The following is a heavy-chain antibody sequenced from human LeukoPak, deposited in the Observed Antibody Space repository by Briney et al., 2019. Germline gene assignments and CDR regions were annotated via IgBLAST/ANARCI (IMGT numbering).Heavy chain of an antibody. J-gene: IGHJ4*02. V-gene: IGHV3-23*01. D-gene: IGHD6-6*01. CDR1: GFTFKNYG. CDR2: ISGTGANT. CDR3: ARSYSSSRGTFDY. Sequence: GGSLRLSCAASGFTFKNYGMSWVRQAPGKGLEWVSDISGTGANTYYADSVKGRFTISRDNSKNTLYLQMNSLRAEDTAVYYCARSYSSSRGTFDYWGQGTLVTVSS.